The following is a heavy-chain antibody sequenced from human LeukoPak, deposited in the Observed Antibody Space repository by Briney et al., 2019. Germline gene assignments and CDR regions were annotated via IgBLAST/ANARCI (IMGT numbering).Heavy chain of an antibody. V-gene: IGHV1-2*02. CDR3: ARAGGYYTPIFPFDY. Sequence: EASVTVSCKASGYTFTGYYMHWVRQAPGQGLEWMGWINPNSGGTNYAQKFQGRVTMTRDTSISTAYMELSRLRSDDTAVYYCARAGGYYTPIFPFDYWGQGTLVTVSS. D-gene: IGHD3-3*01. CDR1: GYTFTGYY. J-gene: IGHJ4*02. CDR2: INPNSGGT.